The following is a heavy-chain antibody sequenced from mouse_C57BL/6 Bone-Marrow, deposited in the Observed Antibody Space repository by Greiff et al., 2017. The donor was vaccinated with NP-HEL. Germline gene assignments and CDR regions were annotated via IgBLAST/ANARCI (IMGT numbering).Heavy chain of an antibody. Sequence: VQLQQPGAELVKPGASVKLSCKASGYTFTSYLMHWVKQRPGQGLEWIGAIYPGNGDTSYNQKFKGKATLTADKSSSTAYMQLSSLTSEDSAVYYCALTSGRRYYFDYWGQGTTLTVSS. D-gene: IGHD1-1*01. V-gene: IGHV1-87*01. CDR2: IYPGNGDT. J-gene: IGHJ2*01. CDR1: GYTFTSYL. CDR3: ALTSGRRYYFDY.